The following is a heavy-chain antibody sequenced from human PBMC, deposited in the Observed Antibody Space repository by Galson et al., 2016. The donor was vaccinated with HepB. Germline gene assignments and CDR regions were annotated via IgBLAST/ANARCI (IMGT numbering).Heavy chain of an antibody. Sequence: VKVSCKASGYIFTTYGVGWVRQAPGQGLEWMGCISTHNGETTYSQKFQGRVIMTTDTSTSTVYMELRGLRSDDTAVYFCARFWSGFLPDYWGQGTLAIVSS. J-gene: IGHJ4*02. D-gene: IGHD3-3*01. CDR1: GYIFTTYG. V-gene: IGHV1-18*01. CDR3: ARFWSGFLPDY. CDR2: ISTHNGET.